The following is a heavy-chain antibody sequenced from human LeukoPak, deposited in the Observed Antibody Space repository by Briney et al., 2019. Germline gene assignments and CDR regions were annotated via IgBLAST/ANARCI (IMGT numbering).Heavy chain of an antibody. Sequence: AGGSLRLSCAASGSSFSSYWMSWVRQAPGKGLEWVANIKEDGSEKYYVDSLKGRFTISRDNAKSSLSLQLNSLRAEDTAVYYCAGDQGWLQFDNWGQGTLVTVSS. V-gene: IGHV3-7*05. CDR1: GSSFSSYW. CDR2: IKEDGSEK. CDR3: AGDQGWLQFDN. D-gene: IGHD5-24*01. J-gene: IGHJ4*02.